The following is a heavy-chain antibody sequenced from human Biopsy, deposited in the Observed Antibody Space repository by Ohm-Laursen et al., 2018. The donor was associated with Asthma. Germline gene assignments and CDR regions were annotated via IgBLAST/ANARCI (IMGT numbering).Heavy chain of an antibody. CDR3: AKARCYYFYCDMEV. D-gene: IGHD3-3*01. Sequence: SSEKVSCKSSGGTLNNYAINWVRQAPGQGLEWMGGISPIFGSIKYAQKFQDRVTISADVFRNTVHLELSSLRSEDTAVLYCAKARCYYFYCDMEVWGRGTTVTVSS. CDR1: GGTLNNYA. CDR2: ISPIFGSI. J-gene: IGHJ6*02. V-gene: IGHV1-69*01.